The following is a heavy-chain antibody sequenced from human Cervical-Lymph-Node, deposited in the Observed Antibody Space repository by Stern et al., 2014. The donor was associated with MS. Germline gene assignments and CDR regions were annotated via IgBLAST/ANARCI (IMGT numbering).Heavy chain of an antibody. J-gene: IGHJ6*02. Sequence: VQLVQSGGGLVQPGRSLRLSCAASGFNFDGYAMHWVRQAPGKGLEWGSGITWNSGALAYADSLKGRFTISRDNAKNSLYLQMNSLRTEDTALYYCAKGNWGSSYYGMDVWGQGTTVTVSS. D-gene: IGHD7-27*01. CDR3: AKGNWGSSYYGMDV. CDR2: ITWNSGAL. CDR1: GFNFDGYA. V-gene: IGHV3-9*01.